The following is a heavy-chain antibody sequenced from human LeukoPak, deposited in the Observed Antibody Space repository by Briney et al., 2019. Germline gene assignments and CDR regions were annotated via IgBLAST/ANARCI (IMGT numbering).Heavy chain of an antibody. Sequence: PGGSLRLSCAASGFTFSSYGMHWVRQAPGKGLEWVAVISYDGSNKYYADSVKGRFTISRDNSKNTLYLQMNSLRAEDTAVYYCAKVGVYYYDSSGYFDYWGQGTLVTVSS. CDR3: AKVGVYYYDSSGYFDY. CDR1: GFTFSSYG. V-gene: IGHV3-30*18. D-gene: IGHD3-22*01. J-gene: IGHJ4*02. CDR2: ISYDGSNK.